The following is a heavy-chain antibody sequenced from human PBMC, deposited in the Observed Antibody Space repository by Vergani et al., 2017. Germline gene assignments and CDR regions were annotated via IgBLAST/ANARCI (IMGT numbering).Heavy chain of an antibody. CDR1: GGSINSHNYY. Sequence: QVQLQESGPGLVKPSQTLSLPCTVSGGSINSHNYYWSWIRQPAGKGLEWIGRIHTSGSTNYNPSLKSRVTMSEDTSKNQFSLNLTSVTAADTAVYFWARGSCLGGSCYKPLFDYWVQGILVTVSS. CDR2: IHTSGST. CDR3: ARGSCLGGSCYKPLFDY. J-gene: IGHJ4*02. V-gene: IGHV4-61*02. D-gene: IGHD2-15*01.